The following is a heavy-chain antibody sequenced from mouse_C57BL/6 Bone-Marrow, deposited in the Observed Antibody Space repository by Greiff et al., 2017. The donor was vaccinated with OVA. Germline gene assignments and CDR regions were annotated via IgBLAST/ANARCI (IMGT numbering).Heavy chain of an antibody. CDR1: GYTFTSYW. J-gene: IGHJ2*01. V-gene: IGHV1-64*01. CDR3: AGRGNYGSPDY. Sequence: QVQLKQPGAELVKPGASVKLSCKASGYTFTSYWMHWVKQRPGQGLEWIGMIHPNSGSTNYNEKFKSKATLTVDKSSSTAYMQLSSLTSEDSAVYDCAGRGNYGSPDYWGQGTTLTVSS. CDR2: IHPNSGST. D-gene: IGHD1-1*01.